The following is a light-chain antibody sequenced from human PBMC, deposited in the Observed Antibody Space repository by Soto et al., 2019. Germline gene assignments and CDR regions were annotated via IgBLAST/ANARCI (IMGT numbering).Light chain of an antibody. CDR2: EVS. CDR1: SSDLGSYNR. Sequence: QSVLTQPPSVSGSPGQSVTISCTGTSSDLGSYNRVSWYQQPPGTAPKLMIYEVSNRPSGVPDRFSGSKSGTTASLTISGLQAEDEPDYYCSSYTSNSTYVFGIGAKLTVL. J-gene: IGLJ1*01. CDR3: SSYTSNSTYV. V-gene: IGLV2-18*02.